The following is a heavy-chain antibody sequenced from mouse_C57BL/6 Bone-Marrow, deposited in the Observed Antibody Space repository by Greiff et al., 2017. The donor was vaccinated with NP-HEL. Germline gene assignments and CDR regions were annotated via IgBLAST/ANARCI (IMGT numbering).Heavy chain of an antibody. V-gene: IGHV5-4*01. J-gene: IGHJ4*01. CDR2: ISDGGSYT. CDR1: GFTFSSYA. Sequence: EVQRVESGGGLVKPGGSLKLSCAASGFTFSSYAMSWVRQTPEKRLEWVATISDGGSYTYYPDNVKGRFTISRDNAKNNLYLQMSHLKSEDTAMYYCERDHLLLSPRGAMDYWGQGTSVTVSS. CDR3: ERDHLLLSPRGAMDY. D-gene: IGHD1-1*01.